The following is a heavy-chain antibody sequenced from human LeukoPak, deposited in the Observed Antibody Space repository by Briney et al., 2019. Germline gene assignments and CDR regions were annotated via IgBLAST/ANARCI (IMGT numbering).Heavy chain of an antibody. Sequence: TGGSLRLSCAASGFSFNNYAMVWVRQTPGKGLEWVSVISAGNDIVYADSVKGRFTISRDNSKNTLYPQMNSLRVEDTAVYYCARDRSSSVYDSSGYYFSYLDYWGQGTLVTVSS. CDR3: ARDRSSSVYDSSGYYFSYLDY. CDR1: GFSFNNYA. V-gene: IGHV3-23*01. D-gene: IGHD3-22*01. J-gene: IGHJ4*02. CDR2: ISAGNDI.